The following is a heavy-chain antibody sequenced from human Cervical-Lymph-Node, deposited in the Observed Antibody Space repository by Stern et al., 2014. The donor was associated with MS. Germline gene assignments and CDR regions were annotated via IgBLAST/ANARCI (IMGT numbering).Heavy chain of an antibody. CDR1: GDTFSSYA. CDR3: ARGGGLVGYFDY. Sequence: MQLVESGAEVKKPGSSVKVSCKASGDTFSSYAINWVRQVPGQGLEWMGGITPVFGTTNYAQRFQGRVTITAAKSTNPAYMELMTLRSEDTAVYYCARGGGLVGYFDYWGQGTLVSVSS. CDR2: ITPVFGTT. V-gene: IGHV1-69*06. D-gene: IGHD1-26*01. J-gene: IGHJ4*02.